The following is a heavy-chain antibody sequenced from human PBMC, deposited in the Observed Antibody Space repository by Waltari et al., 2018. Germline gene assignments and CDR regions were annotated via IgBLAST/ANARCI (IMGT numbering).Heavy chain of an antibody. CDR2: ISGPAHET. J-gene: IGHJ4*02. D-gene: IGHD1-1*01. CDR1: GFAFGNYY. Sequence: EVRLLESGGALVQPGGSLRLSCAASGFAFGNYYMIWVRQAPGRGLEWVSTISGPAHETVYADSVKGRFTISRDNSKTTLYLQMNSLRVEDTAMYYCANYGQLPSNGDYWGQGTLVTVSS. CDR3: ANYGQLPSNGDY. V-gene: IGHV3-23*01.